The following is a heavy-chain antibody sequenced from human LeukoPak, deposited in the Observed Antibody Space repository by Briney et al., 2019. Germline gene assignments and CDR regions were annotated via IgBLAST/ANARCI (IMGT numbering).Heavy chain of an antibody. CDR1: GGSISRYY. Sequence: PSETLSLTCTVSGGSISRYYWSWIRQPPGKGLEWIEYIYTSGSTNYNPSLKSRVTISVDTSKNQFSLKLSSVTAADTGVYYCARQSFAGGAFDIWGQGTMVTVSS. D-gene: IGHD3-16*01. J-gene: IGHJ3*02. CDR2: IYTSGST. CDR3: ARQSFAGGAFDI. V-gene: IGHV4-4*09.